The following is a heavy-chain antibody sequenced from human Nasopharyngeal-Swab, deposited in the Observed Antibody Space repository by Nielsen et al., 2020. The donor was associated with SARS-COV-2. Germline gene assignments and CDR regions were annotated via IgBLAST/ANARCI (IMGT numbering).Heavy chain of an antibody. D-gene: IGHD3-22*01. J-gene: IGHJ3*02. CDR1: GFTFSSYA. Sequence: GGSLRLSCAASGFTFSSYAMSWVRQAPGKGLEWVSAISGSGGSTYYTDSVKGRFTISRDNSKNTLYLQMNSLRAEDTAVYYCAKDYYDSSGYHPDAFDTWGQGTMVTVSS. CDR2: ISGSGGST. V-gene: IGHV3-23*01. CDR3: AKDYYDSSGYHPDAFDT.